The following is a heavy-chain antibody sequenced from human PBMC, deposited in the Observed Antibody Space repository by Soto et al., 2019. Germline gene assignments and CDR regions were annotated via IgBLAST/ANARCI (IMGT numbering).Heavy chain of an antibody. CDR3: ARGGSWGKYYGMDV. D-gene: IGHD6-13*01. CDR1: GGSVSSGSYY. V-gene: IGHV4-61*01. J-gene: IGHJ6*02. Sequence: SLTCTVSGGSVSSGSYYWSWIRQPPGKGLEWIGYIYYSGSTNYNPSLKSRVTISVDTSKNQFSLKLSSVTAADTAVYYCARGGSWGKYYGMDVWGQGTTVTVSS. CDR2: IYYSGST.